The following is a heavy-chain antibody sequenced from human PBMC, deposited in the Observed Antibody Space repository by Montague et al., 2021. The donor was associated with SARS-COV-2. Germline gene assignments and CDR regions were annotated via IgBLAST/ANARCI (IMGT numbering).Heavy chain of an antibody. CDR3: ARRGLGYCSGGSCPNAFDI. CDR1: GGSISSYY. Sequence: SETLSLTGTVSGGSISSYYWSWIRQPPGKGLEWIGYIYYSGSTNXNPSLKSRVTISVDTSKNQFSLKLSSVTAADTAVYYCARRGLGYCSGGSCPNAFDIWGQGTMVTVSS. J-gene: IGHJ3*02. CDR2: IYYSGST. D-gene: IGHD2-15*01. V-gene: IGHV4-59*01.